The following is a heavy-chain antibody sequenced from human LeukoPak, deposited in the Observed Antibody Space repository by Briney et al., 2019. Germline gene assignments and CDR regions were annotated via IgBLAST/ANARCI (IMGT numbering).Heavy chain of an antibody. CDR1: GFTFSSYA. D-gene: IGHD3-22*01. CDR2: ISGSGGST. J-gene: IGHJ4*02. CDR3: AKSEGIQDYYDSSGYYYDY. Sequence: GGSLRLSCAASGFTFSSYAMSWVRQAPGKGLEWVSAISGSGGSTYYADSVKGRFTISRDNSKNTLYLQMNSLRAEDTAVYYCAKSEGIQDYYDSSGYYYDYWGQGTLVTVSS. V-gene: IGHV3-23*01.